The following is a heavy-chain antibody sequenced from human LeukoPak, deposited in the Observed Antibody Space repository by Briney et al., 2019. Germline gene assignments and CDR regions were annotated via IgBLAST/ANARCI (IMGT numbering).Heavy chain of an antibody. CDR1: GYTFTGYY. CDR3: ANFRGRFGKNWFDP. D-gene: IGHD3-10*01. Sequence: ASVKVSCKASGYTFTGYYMHWVRQAPGQGLEWMGWINPNSGGTNYAQKFQGRVTMTRDTSISTAYMELSRLRSDDTAVYYCANFRGRFGKNWFDPWGQGTLVTVSS. J-gene: IGHJ5*02. CDR2: INPNSGGT. V-gene: IGHV1-2*02.